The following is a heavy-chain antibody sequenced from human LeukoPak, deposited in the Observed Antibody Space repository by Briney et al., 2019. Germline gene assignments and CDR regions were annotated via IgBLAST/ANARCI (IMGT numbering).Heavy chain of an antibody. CDR1: GFIFSDYY. V-gene: IGHV3-11*01. Sequence: GGSLRLSCADSGFIFSDYYMSWIRQAPGKGLEWVSYISSSGSTIYYADSVKGRFTISRDNAKNSLYLQMNSLRAEDTAVYYCARERDRRDGYNKHYDYWGQGTLVTVSS. D-gene: IGHD5-24*01. CDR2: ISSSGSTI. J-gene: IGHJ4*02. CDR3: ARERDRRDGYNKHYDY.